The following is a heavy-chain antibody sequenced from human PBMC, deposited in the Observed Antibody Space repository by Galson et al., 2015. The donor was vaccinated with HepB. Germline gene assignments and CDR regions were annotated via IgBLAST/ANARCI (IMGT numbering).Heavy chain of an antibody. D-gene: IGHD3-3*01. CDR3: AKDPKYDFWSGYLVNIDY. Sequence: SLRLSCAASGFTFSSYGMHWVRQAPGKGLEWVAVISYDGSNKYYADSVKGRFTISRDNSKNTLYLQMNSLRAEDTAVYYCAKDPKYDFWSGYLVNIDYWGQGTLVTVSS. CDR2: ISYDGSNK. CDR1: GFTFSSYG. V-gene: IGHV3-30*18. J-gene: IGHJ4*02.